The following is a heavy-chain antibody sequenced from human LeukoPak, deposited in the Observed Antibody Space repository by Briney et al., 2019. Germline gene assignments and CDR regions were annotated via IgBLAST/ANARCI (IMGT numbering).Heavy chain of an antibody. CDR3: AKGGLRGGTYNDDF. V-gene: IGHV3-23*01. Sequence: PGGSLRLSCAASGFTFDDYGMSWVRQAPGKGLEWVSGISGSGGNTYYAEALTGRFTVSRDNSKNTLYLQMNSLRAEDTALYYCAKGGLRGGTYNDDFWGQGTLVTVSS. D-gene: IGHD3-16*01. CDR1: GFTFDDYG. J-gene: IGHJ4*02. CDR2: ISGSGGNT.